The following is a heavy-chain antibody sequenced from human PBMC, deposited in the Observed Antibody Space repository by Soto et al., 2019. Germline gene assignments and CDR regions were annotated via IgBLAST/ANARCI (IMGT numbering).Heavy chain of an antibody. Sequence: RESLKISCKASGYSFTNYWIGWLRHMPGKGLEWMGIIFPADSETTYSPSFQGQVTISADKSVTTAYLQWSSLRASDTAIYYCARHSGTGYHTTHYYGMDVWGQGTTVTVSS. CDR2: IFPADSET. J-gene: IGHJ6*02. CDR1: GYSFTNYW. V-gene: IGHV5-51*01. D-gene: IGHD3-9*01. CDR3: ARHSGTGYHTTHYYGMDV.